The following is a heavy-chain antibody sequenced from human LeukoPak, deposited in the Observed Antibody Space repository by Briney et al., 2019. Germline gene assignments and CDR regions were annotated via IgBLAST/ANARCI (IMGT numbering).Heavy chain of an antibody. V-gene: IGHV4-30-4*01. J-gene: IGHJ4*02. CDR2: MYYSGST. CDR3: ARHFQGTGYYFDY. D-gene: IGHD6-19*01. CDR1: GGSISSGDYY. Sequence: SQTLSLTCTVSGGSISSGDYYWSWIRQPPGKGLEWIAYMYYSGSTYYNPSLKSRVTMSADTSKNQLSLKLSSVTAADTAVYYCARHFQGTGYYFDYWGQGTLVTVSS.